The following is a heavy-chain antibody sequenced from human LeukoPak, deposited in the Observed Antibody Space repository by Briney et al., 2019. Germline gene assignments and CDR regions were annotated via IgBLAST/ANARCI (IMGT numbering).Heavy chain of an antibody. J-gene: IGHJ4*02. CDR3: ARESFSVMLY. CDR1: GGTFSNYA. Sequence: SVKVSCXASGGTFSNYAISWVRQAHGQGLEWMGGIIPIFGTANYAQKFHGRVTITADESTSTAYMELSSLRSEDTAVYYCARESFSVMLYWGQGTLVTVSS. D-gene: IGHD3-16*02. V-gene: IGHV1-69*01. CDR2: IIPIFGTA.